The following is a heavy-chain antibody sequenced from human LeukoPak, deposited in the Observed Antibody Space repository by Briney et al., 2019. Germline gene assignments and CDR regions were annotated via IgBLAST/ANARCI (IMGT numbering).Heavy chain of an antibody. CDR2: TWYDGNNK. CDR1: GFTFSSYG. D-gene: IGHD2-21*02. J-gene: IGHJ4*02. Sequence: TGGSLRLSCAASGFTFSSYGMHWVRQALGKGLEWVAVTWYDGNNKDYADSVKGRFTISRDNSKNTVYLQMNSLRAEDTAVYHCARDRCGGNCFYLDSWGQGTLVTVSS. V-gene: IGHV3-33*01. CDR3: ARDRCGGNCFYLDS.